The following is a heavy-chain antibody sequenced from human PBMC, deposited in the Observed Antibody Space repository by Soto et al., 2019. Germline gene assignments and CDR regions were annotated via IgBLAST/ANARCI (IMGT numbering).Heavy chain of an antibody. J-gene: IGHJ5*02. Sequence: ASVKVSCKASGYSVINYGISWVRQAPGEGLEWMGWISGYNGNTNFAQRFQGRVTMTTDTSTSTAYMELRSLKSDDTAVYYCARTPRGVPNWFDPWGQGTLVTVSS. CDR1: GYSVINYG. CDR2: ISGYNGNT. D-gene: IGHD3-16*01. V-gene: IGHV1-18*01. CDR3: ARTPRGVPNWFDP.